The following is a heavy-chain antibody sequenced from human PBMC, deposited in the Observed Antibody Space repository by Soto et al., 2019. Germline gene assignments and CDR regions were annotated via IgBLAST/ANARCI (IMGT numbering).Heavy chain of an antibody. Sequence: QVQLQQWGAGLLKPSETLSLTCAVYGGSFSGYYWSWIRQPPGKGLEWIGEINHSGSTNYNPSLKPRATISVDTSKNHLSLKVSSVTAADTAVYYSARGRREVTMVRGSFDYWGQGTLVTVSS. CDR1: GGSFSGYY. CDR3: ARGRREVTMVRGSFDY. J-gene: IGHJ4*02. D-gene: IGHD3-10*01. V-gene: IGHV4-34*01. CDR2: INHSGST.